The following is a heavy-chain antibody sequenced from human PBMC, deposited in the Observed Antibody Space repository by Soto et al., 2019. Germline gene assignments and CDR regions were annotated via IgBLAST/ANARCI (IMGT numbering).Heavy chain of an antibody. Sequence: PSETLSLTCTVSGGSISSSSYYWGWIRQPPGKGLEWIGSIYNSGSTYYNQSLKSRVTISVDKSKNQISLKLSSVPAAETAVNYCARTGYTRSCYNDYWGQGTLLTASP. D-gene: IGHD6-13*01. CDR2: IYNSGST. V-gene: IGHV4-39*01. CDR1: GGSISSSSYY. J-gene: IGHJ4*02. CDR3: ARTGYTRSCYNDY.